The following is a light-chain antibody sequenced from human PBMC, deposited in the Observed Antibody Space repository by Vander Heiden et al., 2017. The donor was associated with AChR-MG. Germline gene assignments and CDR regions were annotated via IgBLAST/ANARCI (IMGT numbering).Light chain of an antibody. V-gene: IGKV1-39*01. CDR3: QQSYSIHT. CDR1: QNINNY. Sequence: DIQMTQSPSSLSASVGDRVTITCRASQNINNYLNWYQHKPGKAPKLLIYAASTLQSGVPFRFRGSGSGTDFTLTISRLQPEDCATYYCQQSYSIHTFGQGTSLEIK. J-gene: IGKJ2*01. CDR2: AAS.